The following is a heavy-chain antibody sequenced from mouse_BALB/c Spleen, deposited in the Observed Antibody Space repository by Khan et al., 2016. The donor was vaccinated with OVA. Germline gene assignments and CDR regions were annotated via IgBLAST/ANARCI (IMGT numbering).Heavy chain of an antibody. CDR3: AMGRTY. Sequence: EVQLVESGPGLVKPSQSLSLTCTVTGYSITSDYAWNWIRQFPGNKLEWMGYISYSGRTSYNPSLKSRISVTRDTSKNQFFLQLNSVTTEDTATYYCAMGRTYWGQGTLVNVSA. J-gene: IGHJ3*01. CDR1: GYSITSDYA. D-gene: IGHD4-1*01. CDR2: ISYSGRT. V-gene: IGHV3-2*02.